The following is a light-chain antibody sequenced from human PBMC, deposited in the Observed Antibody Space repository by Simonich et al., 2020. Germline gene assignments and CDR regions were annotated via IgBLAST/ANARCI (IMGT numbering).Light chain of an antibody. Sequence: SYELTQPPSVSVSPGQTARITCSGDALPKKYAHWYQQKSGQAPVLVIYEDRKRPSGIPERFSGSSSGTMATLTISGAQVEDEADYYCYSTDSSGNHRVFGGGTKLTVL. J-gene: IGLJ2*01. V-gene: IGLV3-10*01. CDR3: YSTDSSGNHRV. CDR1: ALPKKY. CDR2: EDR.